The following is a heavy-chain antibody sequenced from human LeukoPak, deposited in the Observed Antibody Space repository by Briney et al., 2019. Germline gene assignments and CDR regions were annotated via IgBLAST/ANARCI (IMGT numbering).Heavy chain of an antibody. V-gene: IGHV3-23*01. CDR3: AKVSTVVVFDY. Sequence: GGSLRLSCVSSGFSFSNYAMSWVRQAPGKGLEWVSSISGSGGSTHYADSVKGRFTISRDNSKNTLYLQMNSLRAEDTAVYYCAKVSTVVVFDYWGQGTLVTASS. J-gene: IGHJ4*02. CDR2: ISGSGGST. CDR1: GFSFSNYA. D-gene: IGHD4-23*01.